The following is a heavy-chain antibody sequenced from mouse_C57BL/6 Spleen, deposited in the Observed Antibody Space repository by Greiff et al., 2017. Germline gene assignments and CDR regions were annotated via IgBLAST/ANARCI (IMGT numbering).Heavy chain of an antibody. CDR1: GYSITSGYY. V-gene: IGHV3-6*01. Sequence: EVQLQQSGPGLVKPSQSLSLTCSVTGYSITSGYYWYWIRQFPGNKLEWMGYISYDGSNKYNPSLKNRITITRDTSKNQFFLKLNSVTTEDTATYYCARDSNYLYYYAMDYWGQGTSVTVSS. D-gene: IGHD2-5*01. CDR3: ARDSNYLYYYAMDY. J-gene: IGHJ4*01. CDR2: ISYDGSN.